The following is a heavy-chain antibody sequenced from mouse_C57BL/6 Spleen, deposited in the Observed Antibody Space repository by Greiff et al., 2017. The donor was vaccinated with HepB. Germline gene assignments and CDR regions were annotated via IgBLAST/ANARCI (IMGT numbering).Heavy chain of an antibody. CDR3: AREGYGSSFTAWFAY. CDR2: ISDGGSYT. V-gene: IGHV5-4*01. CDR1: GFTFSSYA. J-gene: IGHJ3*01. Sequence: EVMLVESGGGLVKPGGSLKLSCAASGFTFSSYAMSWVRQTPEKRLEWVATISDGGSYTYYPDNVKGRFTISRDNAKNNLYLQMSHLKSEDTAMYYCAREGYGSSFTAWFAYWGQGTLVTVSA. D-gene: IGHD1-1*01.